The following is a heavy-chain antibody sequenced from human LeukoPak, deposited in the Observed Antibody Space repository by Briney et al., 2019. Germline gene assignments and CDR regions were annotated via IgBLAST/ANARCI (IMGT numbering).Heavy chain of an antibody. Sequence: PSETLSLTCTVSGYSISSGYYWGWIRQPPGKGLEWIGSIYHSGSTYYNPSLKSRVTISVDTSKNQFSLKLNSVTAADTAVYYCVRDDQYYYGSGSYKGMDVWGQGTTVTVSS. J-gene: IGHJ6*02. CDR1: GYSISSGYY. CDR3: VRDDQYYYGSGSYKGMDV. V-gene: IGHV4-38-2*02. D-gene: IGHD3-10*01. CDR2: IYHSGST.